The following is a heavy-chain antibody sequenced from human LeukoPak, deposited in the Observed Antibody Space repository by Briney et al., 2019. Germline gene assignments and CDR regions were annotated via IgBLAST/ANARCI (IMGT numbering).Heavy chain of an antibody. Sequence: ASVKVSCKASGYTFTSYAMPWVRQAPGQRLEWMGWINAGNGNTKYSQKFQGRVTITRDTSASTAYMELSSLRSEDTAVYYCARELVVVNYYYYGMDVWGQGTTVTVSS. J-gene: IGHJ6*02. V-gene: IGHV1-3*01. CDR3: ARELVVVNYYYYGMDV. D-gene: IGHD3-22*01. CDR2: INAGNGNT. CDR1: GYTFTSYA.